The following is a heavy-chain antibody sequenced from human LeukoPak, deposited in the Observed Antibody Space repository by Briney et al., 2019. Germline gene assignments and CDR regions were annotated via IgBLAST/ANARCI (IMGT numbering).Heavy chain of an antibody. Sequence: SETLSLTCTVPGGSISSISYYWSWIRQPPGKGLEWTGYIYYSGSTNYNPSLKSRVTISVDTSKNQFSLKLSSVTAADTAVYYCAREFSYGTFDYWGQGTLVTVSS. CDR2: IYYSGST. CDR1: GGSISSISYY. CDR3: AREFSYGTFDY. D-gene: IGHD5-18*01. V-gene: IGHV4-61*01. J-gene: IGHJ4*02.